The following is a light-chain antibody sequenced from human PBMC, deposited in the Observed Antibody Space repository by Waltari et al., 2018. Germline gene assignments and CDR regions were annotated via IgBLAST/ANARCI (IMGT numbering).Light chain of an antibody. Sequence: DIVMTHSPDSLAVSLRERATIHCRSSQNILYSSNNKNYLAWYQQKPGQPPKLLVYWASTRQSGVPDRFSGSGSGTDFTLTISSLQAEDVAVYYCLQYYNNPFAFGPGTKVDIK. V-gene: IGKV4-1*01. CDR2: WAS. CDR3: LQYYNNPFA. CDR1: QNILYSSNNKNY. J-gene: IGKJ3*01.